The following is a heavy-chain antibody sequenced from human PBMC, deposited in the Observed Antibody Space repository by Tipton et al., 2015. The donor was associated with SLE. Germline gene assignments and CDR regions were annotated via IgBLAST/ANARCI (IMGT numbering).Heavy chain of an antibody. CDR2: ISSSGSYT. CDR1: GFTFSDYY. V-gene: IGHV3-11*05. Sequence: SLRLSCAASGFTFSDYYMSWIRQAPGKGLEWVSYISSSGSYTHYADSVKGRFTISRDNAKNSLYLQMNSLRAEGTALYYCARDGEGGYSSSLEAFDIWGQGTMVTVSS. D-gene: IGHD6-13*01. J-gene: IGHJ3*02. CDR3: ARDGEGGYSSSLEAFDI.